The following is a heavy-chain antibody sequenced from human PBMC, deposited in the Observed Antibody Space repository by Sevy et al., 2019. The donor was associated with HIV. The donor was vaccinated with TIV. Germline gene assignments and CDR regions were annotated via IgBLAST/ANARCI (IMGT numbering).Heavy chain of an antibody. J-gene: IGHJ4*02. CDR1: GFSLTTSEVA. CDR3: AHRRSHYDSSGYSIYFDY. Sequence: SGPTLVKPTQTLTLTWTFSGFSLTTSEVAVGWIRQPPGKALEWLALIYWNDDKRYSPSLKNRLTIAKDTSKNRVLLTMTNMDPVDTATYYCAHRRSHYDSSGYSIYFDYWGQGTLVTVSS. V-gene: IGHV2-5*01. D-gene: IGHD3-22*01. CDR2: IYWNDDK.